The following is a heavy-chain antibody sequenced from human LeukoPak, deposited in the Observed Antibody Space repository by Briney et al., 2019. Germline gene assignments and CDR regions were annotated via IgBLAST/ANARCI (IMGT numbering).Heavy chain of an antibody. CDR2: VSDSGGT. D-gene: IGHD6-13*01. Sequence: SETLSLTCTVSRGSISGFYWSWIRQPPGKGLEWIGYVSDSGGTNYSSSLRSRVTISRDTSTNQFSLKSSSVTTADTAVYYCATAGQLLVFGSWGQGTLVTVSS. V-gene: IGHV4-59*01. J-gene: IGHJ5*01. CDR1: RGSISGFY. CDR3: ATAGQLLVFGS.